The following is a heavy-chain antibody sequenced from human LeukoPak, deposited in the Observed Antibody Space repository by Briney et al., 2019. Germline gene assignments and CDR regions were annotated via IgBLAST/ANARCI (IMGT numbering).Heavy chain of an antibody. CDR2: IYYSGST. CDR1: GGSISSSSYY. D-gene: IGHD6-13*01. V-gene: IGHV4-39*01. CDR3: ARQWGSSWSGWFDP. Sequence: SETLSLTCTVSGGSISSSSYYWGWIRQPPGKGLEWIGSIYYSGSTYYSPSLKSRVTISVDTSKNQFSLKLSSVTAADTAVYYCARQWGSSWSGWFDPWGQGTLVTVSS. J-gene: IGHJ5*02.